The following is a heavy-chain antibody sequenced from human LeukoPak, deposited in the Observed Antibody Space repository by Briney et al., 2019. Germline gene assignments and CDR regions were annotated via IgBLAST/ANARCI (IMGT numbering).Heavy chain of an antibody. D-gene: IGHD5-18*01. Sequence: ASVKVSCKASGYTFTSYGFSWVRQAPGQGLEWMGWISAYNGNTRYAQNLQGRVTMTTDSSSSTTYMELRNLRSEDTAVYYCARYTAMGDFDYWGQGTLVTVSS. J-gene: IGHJ4*02. CDR2: ISAYNGNT. V-gene: IGHV1-18*01. CDR1: GYTFTSYG. CDR3: ARYTAMGDFDY.